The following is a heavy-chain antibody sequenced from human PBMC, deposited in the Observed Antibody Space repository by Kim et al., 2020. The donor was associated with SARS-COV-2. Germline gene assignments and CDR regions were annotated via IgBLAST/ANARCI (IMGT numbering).Heavy chain of an antibody. Sequence: AKGRFTISRDHSKNTLYLQMNSLRVEDMSVYYCAKHSRAAAGITIDFDCWGQGALVTVSS. D-gene: IGHD6-13*01. V-gene: IGHV3-23*01. CDR3: AKHSRAAAGITIDFDC. J-gene: IGHJ4*02.